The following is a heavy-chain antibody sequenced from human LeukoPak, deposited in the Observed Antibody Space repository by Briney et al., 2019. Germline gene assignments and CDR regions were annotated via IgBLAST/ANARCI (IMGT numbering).Heavy chain of an antibody. J-gene: IGHJ4*02. CDR3: AKGTYYYDSSGYYPGAY. V-gene: IGHV3-23*01. CDR1: GFTFSSYA. D-gene: IGHD3-22*01. CDR2: ISGSGGST. Sequence: PGGSLRLSCAASGFTFSSYAMSWVRQAPGKGLEWVSAISGSGGSTYYADSVKGRFTISRDNSKNTLYLQMNSLRAEDTAVYYCAKGTYYYDSSGYYPGAYWGQGTLVTVSS.